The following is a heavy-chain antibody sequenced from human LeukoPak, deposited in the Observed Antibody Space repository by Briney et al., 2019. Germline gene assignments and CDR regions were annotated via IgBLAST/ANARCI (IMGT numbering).Heavy chain of an antibody. J-gene: IGHJ4*02. CDR2: IRSKAYGGTT. Sequence: PGRSLRLSCTASGFTFGDSAMSWVRQAPGKGLEWGGFIRSKAYGGTTEYAASVKGRFTISRDDSKSIAYLQMNSLKTEDTAVYYCSRDLGRGSDYKVDYWGQGTLVTVSS. D-gene: IGHD3-10*01. CDR3: SRDLGRGSDYKVDY. CDR1: GFTFGDSA. V-gene: IGHV3-49*04.